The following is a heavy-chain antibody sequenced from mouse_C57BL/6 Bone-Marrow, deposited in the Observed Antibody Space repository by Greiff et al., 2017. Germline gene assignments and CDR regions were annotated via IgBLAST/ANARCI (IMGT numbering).Heavy chain of an antibody. V-gene: IGHV1-72*01. J-gene: IGHJ1*03. CDR3: AHGNYFYWYFAV. CDR1: GYTFTSYW. Sequence: VKLQQPGAELVKPGASVKLSCKASGYTFTSYWMHWVKQRPGRGLEWIGRIDPNSGGTKYNEKFKSKATLTVDKPSSTAYMQRSSLTSEDSAVYYCAHGNYFYWYFAVWGTGTTVTVSS. D-gene: IGHD2-1*01. CDR2: IDPNSGGT.